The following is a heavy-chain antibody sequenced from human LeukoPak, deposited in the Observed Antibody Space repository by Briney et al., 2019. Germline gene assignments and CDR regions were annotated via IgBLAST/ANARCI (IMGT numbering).Heavy chain of an antibody. J-gene: IGHJ4*02. D-gene: IGHD3-16*01. CDR1: GGSISSSSYY. CDR3: ASQGGNYFDY. V-gene: IGHV4-39*01. Sequence: KPSETLSLTCTVSGGSISSSSYYWGWIRQPPGKGLEWIGSIYYSGSTYYNPSLKSRVTISVDTSKNQFSLKLSSVTAADTAVYYCASQGGNYFDYWGQGALVTVSS. CDR2: IYYSGST.